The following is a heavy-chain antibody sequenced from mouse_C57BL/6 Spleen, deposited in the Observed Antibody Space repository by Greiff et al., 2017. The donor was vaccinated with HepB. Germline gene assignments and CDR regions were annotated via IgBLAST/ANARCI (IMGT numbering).Heavy chain of an antibody. CDR2: ISDGGSYT. V-gene: IGHV5-4*03. CDR3: ARDSNYGGFAY. CDR1: GFTFSSYA. D-gene: IGHD2-5*01. J-gene: IGHJ3*01. Sequence: EVMLVESGGGLVKPGGSLKLSCAASGFTFSSYAMSWVRQTPEKRLEWVATISDGGSYTYYPDNVKGRFTISRDNAKNNLYLQMSHLKSADTAMYYCARDSNYGGFAYWGQGTLVTVSA.